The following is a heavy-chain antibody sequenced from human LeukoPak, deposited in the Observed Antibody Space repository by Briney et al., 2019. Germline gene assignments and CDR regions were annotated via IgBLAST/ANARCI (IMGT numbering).Heavy chain of an antibody. CDR2: ISSSSSTM. CDR1: GFTFSSYS. J-gene: IGHJ4*02. D-gene: IGHD3-10*01. Sequence: GGSLRLSCAASGFTFSSYSMNWVRQAPGKGLEWVSYISSSSSTMYYADSVKGRFTISRDNAMNSLYLQMNSLRDEDTAVYYCARAILPDGSGSCYFDYWGQGTLVTVSS. V-gene: IGHV3-48*02. CDR3: ARAILPDGSGSCYFDY.